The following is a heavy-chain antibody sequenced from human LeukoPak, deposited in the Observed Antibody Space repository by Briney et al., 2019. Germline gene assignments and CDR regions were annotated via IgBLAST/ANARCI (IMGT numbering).Heavy chain of an antibody. CDR2: ISWNSGSI. Sequence: PGGSLRLSCAASGFTFDDYAMHWVRQAPGKGLEWVSGISWNSGSIGYADSVKGRFTISRDNAKNSLYLQMNSLRAEDTALYYCAKDIRDCSSTSCYVNYYGMDVWGQGTTVTVSS. CDR1: GFTFDDYA. D-gene: IGHD2-2*01. CDR3: AKDIRDCSSTSCYVNYYGMDV. J-gene: IGHJ6*02. V-gene: IGHV3-9*01.